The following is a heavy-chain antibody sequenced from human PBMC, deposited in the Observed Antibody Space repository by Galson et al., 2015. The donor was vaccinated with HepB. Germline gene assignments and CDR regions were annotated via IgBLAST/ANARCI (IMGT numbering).Heavy chain of an antibody. CDR3: VRCPFTTYFGSGTFFDH. J-gene: IGHJ4*02. D-gene: IGHD3-10*01. CDR2: ISSSGSAM. V-gene: IGHV3-48*01. Sequence: SLRLSCAASGFTFSNYSMSWVRQAPGKGLEWISHISSSGSAMFYADSVKGRFTISRDNAKNSLFLQMGSLGAEDTAVDYCVRCPFTTYFGSGTFFDHWGQGTRFTVSS. CDR1: GFTFSNYS.